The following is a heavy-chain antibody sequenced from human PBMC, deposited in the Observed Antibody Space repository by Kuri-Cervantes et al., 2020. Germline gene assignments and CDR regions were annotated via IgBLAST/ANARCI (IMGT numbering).Heavy chain of an antibody. Sequence: ESLKISCAVYGGSFSGYYWSWIRQPPGKGLEWIGEINHSGSTNYNPSLKSRVTISVDTSKNQFSLKLSSVTAADTAVYYCARGLSSYDSSGYPNTYYYYMDVWGKGTTVTVSS. V-gene: IGHV4-34*01. CDR1: GGSFSGYY. CDR2: INHSGST. J-gene: IGHJ6*03. CDR3: ARGLSSYDSSGYPNTYYYYMDV. D-gene: IGHD3-22*01.